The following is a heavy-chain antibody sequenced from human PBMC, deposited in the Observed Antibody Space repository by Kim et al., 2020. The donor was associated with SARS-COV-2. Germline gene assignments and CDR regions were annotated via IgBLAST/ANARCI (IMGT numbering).Heavy chain of an antibody. V-gene: IGHV3-30*03. J-gene: IGHJ4*02. D-gene: IGHD6-13*01. CDR3: AAGAAGPGKSSYYFDY. Sequence: SVKVRLTISRDNSKNTLYLQMNSLRAEDTAVYYCAAGAAGPGKSSYYFDYWGQGTLVTVSS.